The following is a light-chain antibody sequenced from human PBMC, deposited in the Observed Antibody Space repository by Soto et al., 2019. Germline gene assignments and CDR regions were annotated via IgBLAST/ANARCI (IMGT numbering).Light chain of an antibody. CDR1: QSVSSNY. V-gene: IGKV3-20*01. CDR3: HQYVGSPWT. CDR2: GVS. J-gene: IGKJ1*01. Sequence: IVWEQSRGTLSXXPGEXATLXXRXSQSVSSNYLAWYQQKPGHAPRLLMYGVSSRASGVTDRFSGSGSGTDFTLSISGLEPEAFAVYSCHQYVGSPWTFAQGT.